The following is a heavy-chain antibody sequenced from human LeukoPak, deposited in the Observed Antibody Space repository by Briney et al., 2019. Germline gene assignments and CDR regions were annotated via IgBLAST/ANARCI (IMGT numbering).Heavy chain of an antibody. J-gene: IGHJ6*03. Sequence: SETLSLTCTVSGYSISSGYYWAWIRQPPGQGLEWIGSIYHSGSTYYNPSLKSRVTISVDTSKNQFSLKLSSVTAADTAVYYCARSTIFGGDYYYYMDVWGKGTTVTVSS. CDR3: ARSTIFGGDYYYYMDV. CDR1: GYSISSGYY. CDR2: IYHSGST. V-gene: IGHV4-38-2*02. D-gene: IGHD3-3*01.